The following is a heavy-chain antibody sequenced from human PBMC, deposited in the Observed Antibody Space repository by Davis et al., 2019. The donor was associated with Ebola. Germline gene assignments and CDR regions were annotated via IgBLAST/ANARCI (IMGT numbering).Heavy chain of an antibody. J-gene: IGHJ4*02. Sequence: PGGSLRLSCAASGFTFSSYAMSWVRQAPGKGLEWVSAISGSGGSTYYADSVKGRFTISRDNSKNTLYLQMNSLRAEDTAVYYCAKDQIYYDYIWGSWFDYWGQGTLVTVSS. CDR3: AKDQIYYDYIWGSWFDY. V-gene: IGHV3-23*01. D-gene: IGHD3-16*01. CDR1: GFTFSSYA. CDR2: ISGSGGST.